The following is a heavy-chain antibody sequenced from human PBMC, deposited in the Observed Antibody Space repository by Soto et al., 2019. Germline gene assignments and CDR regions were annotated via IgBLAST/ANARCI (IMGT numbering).Heavy chain of an antibody. CDR2: ISGSGGNI. D-gene: IGHD2-15*01. CDR3: VKVSGYCTGGSCFSYFDY. J-gene: IGHJ4*02. Sequence: VGSLRLSCSVSGFTFSHHSLYWVRQPPGKGLQCVSSISGSGGNIYYAESVKGRFTISRDNSKNTLYLQMTSLSSEDSAVYYCVKVSGYCTGGSCFSYFDYWGQGTPVTVSS. CDR1: GFTFSHHS. V-gene: IGHV3-64D*06.